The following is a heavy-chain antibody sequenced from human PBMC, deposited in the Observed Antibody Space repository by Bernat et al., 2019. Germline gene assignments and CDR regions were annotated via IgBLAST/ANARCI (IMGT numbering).Heavy chain of an antibody. CDR2: ISYDGSNK. CDR1: GFTFNSYG. J-gene: IGHJ4*02. CDR3: AKDHGSGWGIFDF. Sequence: QVQLVESGGGVVQPGRSLRLSCAASGFTFNSYGMHWVRQAPGKGLDWVTVISYDGSNKNYADSVKGRFTISRDNSKNTLYLQMNSLRAEDTAVYFCAKDHGSGWGIFDFWGQGTLVTVSS. V-gene: IGHV3-30*18. D-gene: IGHD6-19*01.